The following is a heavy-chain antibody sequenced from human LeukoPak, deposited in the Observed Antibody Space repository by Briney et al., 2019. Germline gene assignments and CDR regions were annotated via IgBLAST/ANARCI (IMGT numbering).Heavy chain of an antibody. V-gene: IGHV3-21*04. CDR2: ISSTSTYI. Sequence: KPGGSLRVSCAASGFSFSNYKMNWVRQAPGKGLEWLSSISSTSTYIDYADSVKGRFAISRDNTKNSLDLLMSSLRAEDTALYYCAKDGAEQQLWGSHYYYYYMDVWGKGTTVTVSS. D-gene: IGHD6-13*01. CDR3: AKDGAEQQLWGSHYYYYYMDV. CDR1: GFSFSNYK. J-gene: IGHJ6*03.